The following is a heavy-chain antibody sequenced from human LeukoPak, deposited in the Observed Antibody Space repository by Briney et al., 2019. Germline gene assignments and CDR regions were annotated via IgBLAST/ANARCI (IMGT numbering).Heavy chain of an antibody. CDR3: ASHLTAEPNTALDY. D-gene: IGHD5-18*01. CDR2: IIPIFGTA. CDR1: GGTFSSYA. Sequence: GASVKVSCKASGGTFSSYAISWVRQAPGQGLEWMGGIIPIFGTANYAQKFQGRVTITTDESTSTAYMELSSLRSEDTAVYYCASHLTAEPNTALDYGGQGTLVTVSS. V-gene: IGHV1-69*05. J-gene: IGHJ4*02.